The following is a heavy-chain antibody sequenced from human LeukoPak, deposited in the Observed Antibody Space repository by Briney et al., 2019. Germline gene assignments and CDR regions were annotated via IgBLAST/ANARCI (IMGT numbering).Heavy chain of an antibody. J-gene: IGHJ4*02. CDR2: ISSSSIYI. D-gene: IGHD3-22*01. V-gene: IGHV3-21*01. CDR3: ARLITTPYYFDY. CDR1: GFTFSSYW. Sequence: GGSLRLSCAASGFTFSSYWMSWVRQAPGKGLEWVSSISSSSIYISYPDSVKGRFTVSRDNAKNSLYLQMNSLRAEDTAVYYCARLITTPYYFDYWGQGTLVTVSS.